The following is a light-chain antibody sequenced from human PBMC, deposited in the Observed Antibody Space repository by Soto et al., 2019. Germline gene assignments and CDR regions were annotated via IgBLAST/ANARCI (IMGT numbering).Light chain of an antibody. CDR3: QQSHGIPYT. CDR2: AAS. V-gene: IGKV1-39*01. J-gene: IGKJ2*01. CDR1: QTISTY. Sequence: DIQMTHSPSSLSASVGDRVTITCRASQTISTYLNWYQQEPGKAPKLLVYAASSLQSGVPSRFSGSGSGTDFTLTISSLQPEDFAAYYCQQSHGIPYTFGQGTKLEIK.